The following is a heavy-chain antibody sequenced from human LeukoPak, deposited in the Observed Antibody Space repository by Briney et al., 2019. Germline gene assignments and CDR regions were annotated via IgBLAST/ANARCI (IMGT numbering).Heavy chain of an antibody. V-gene: IGHV3-7*04. J-gene: IGHJ4*02. Sequence: GGSLRLSCTASGFSFTTYWMAWVRQAPGKGLEWVANINEDGRHKNYLDSVKGRFTISRDNTKNSLYLQMNSLRAEDTAVYYCARGRSGWYEDFWGQGTLVTVSS. CDR3: ARGRSGWYEDF. CDR2: INEDGRHK. D-gene: IGHD6-19*01. CDR1: GFSFTTYW.